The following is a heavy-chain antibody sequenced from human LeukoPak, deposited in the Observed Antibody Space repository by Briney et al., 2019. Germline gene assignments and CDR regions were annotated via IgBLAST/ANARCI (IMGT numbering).Heavy chain of an antibody. D-gene: IGHD3-22*01. Sequence: ASMKVSCKASGGTFSSYAISWVRQAPGQGLEWMGRIIPILGIANYAQKFQGRVTITADKSTSTAYMELSSLRSEDTAVYYCARFTPEDYYDSSGYYSYGMDVWGQGTTVTVSS. CDR2: IIPILGIA. CDR1: GGTFSSYA. V-gene: IGHV1-69*04. J-gene: IGHJ6*02. CDR3: ARFTPEDYYDSSGYYSYGMDV.